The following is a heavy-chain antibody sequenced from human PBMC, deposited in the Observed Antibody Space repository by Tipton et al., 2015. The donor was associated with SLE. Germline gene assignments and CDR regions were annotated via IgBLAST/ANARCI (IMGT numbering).Heavy chain of an antibody. V-gene: IGHV4-30-4*01. D-gene: IGHD1-1*01. CDR3: ARGRLERRRRDFDY. Sequence: TLSLTCTVSGGSISSGDYYWSWIRQPPGKGLEWIGYIYYSGSTYYNPSLKSRVTISVDTSKNQFSLKLSSVTAADTAVYYCARGRLERRRRDFDYWGQGTLVTVSS. CDR2: IYYSGST. CDR1: GGSISSGDYY. J-gene: IGHJ4*02.